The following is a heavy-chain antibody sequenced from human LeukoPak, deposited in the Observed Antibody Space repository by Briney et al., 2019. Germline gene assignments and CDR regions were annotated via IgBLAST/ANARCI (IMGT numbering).Heavy chain of an antibody. CDR2: IYTSGST. CDR1: GGSISSTSYD. Sequence: SSQTLSLTCTVSGGSISSTSYDWYWIRQPAGKGLEWIGHIYTSGSTNYNPSLKSRVTISVDTSKNQFSLKLSSVTAADTAVYYCARLGYRYCSSTSCYRITRGYDYWGQGTLVTVSS. V-gene: IGHV4-61*09. J-gene: IGHJ4*02. D-gene: IGHD2-2*01. CDR3: ARLGYRYCSSTSCYRITRGYDY.